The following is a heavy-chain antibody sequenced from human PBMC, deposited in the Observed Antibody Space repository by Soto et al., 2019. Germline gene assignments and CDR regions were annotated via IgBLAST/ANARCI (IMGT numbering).Heavy chain of an antibody. Sequence: PSETLSLTCAVYGGSFSGYYWSWIRQPPGKGLEWIGEINHSGSTNYNPSLKSRVTISVDTSKNHFSLKLSSVTAADTAVYYCARGCVAAAGTCYYYGMDVWGQGTTVTVSS. J-gene: IGHJ6*02. CDR1: GGSFSGYY. V-gene: IGHV4-34*01. CDR2: INHSGST. CDR3: ARGCVAAAGTCYYYGMDV. D-gene: IGHD6-13*01.